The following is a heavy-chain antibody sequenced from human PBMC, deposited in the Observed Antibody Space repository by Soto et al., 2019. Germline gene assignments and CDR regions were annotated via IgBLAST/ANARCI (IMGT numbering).Heavy chain of an antibody. CDR1: GFTFSDHL. CDR2: SRSKVSSYTT. D-gene: IGHD1-1*01. Sequence: GGSLRLSCAASGFTFSDHLMDWVRQAPGKGLEWVGRSRSKVSSYTTEYAASVKGRFTISRDDSKNSLYLQMSSLKTEDTAVYYCAGGATGRAPFQHWGQGTLVTVSS. CDR3: AGGATGRAPFQH. V-gene: IGHV3-72*01. J-gene: IGHJ1*01.